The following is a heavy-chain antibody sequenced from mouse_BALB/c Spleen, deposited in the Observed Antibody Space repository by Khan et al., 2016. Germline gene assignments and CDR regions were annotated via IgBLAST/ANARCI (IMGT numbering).Heavy chain of an antibody. CDR3: ARYDGYYFDD. CDR2: INYSGST. Sequence: EVQLQESGPSLVKPSQTLSLTCSVTADSITRGYWNWIRKFPGNKLEYIGYINYSGSTYYNPSPKSRISITRNTSNNQYYLQLTSVTTADTAAYYCARYDGYYFDDWGQGTTLTVSS. J-gene: IGHJ2*01. D-gene: IGHD2-3*01. V-gene: IGHV3-8*02. CDR1: ADSITRGY.